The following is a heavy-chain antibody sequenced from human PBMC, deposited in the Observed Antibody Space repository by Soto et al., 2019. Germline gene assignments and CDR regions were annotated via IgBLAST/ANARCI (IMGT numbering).Heavy chain of an antibody. D-gene: IGHD4-17*01. J-gene: IGHJ1*01. CDR2: IYPDDSDT. CDR3: ARYGNNQLDF. V-gene: IGHV5-51*01. Sequence: PGESLKISCKGSGYSFTGYWIGWVRQMPGKGLEWMGVIYPDDSDTRYSPSFQGQVTISADRSINTAYLQWSSLKASDTAMYYCARYGNNQLDFWGQGSLVPVSS. CDR1: GYSFTGYW.